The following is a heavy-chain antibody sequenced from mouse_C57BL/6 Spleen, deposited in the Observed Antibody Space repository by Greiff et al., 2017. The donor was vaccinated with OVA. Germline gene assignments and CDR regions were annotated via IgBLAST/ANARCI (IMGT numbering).Heavy chain of an antibody. CDR1: GYSFTGYY. V-gene: IGHV1-42*01. Sequence: EVKLQQSGPELVKPGASVKISCKASGYSFTGYYMNWVKQSPEKSLEWIGEINPSTGGTTYNQKFKAKATLTVDKSSSTAYMQLKSLTSEDSAVYYCARLGYYSNYGYFDDWGKGTTLTVSS. CDR3: ARLGYYSNYGYFDD. J-gene: IGHJ2*01. D-gene: IGHD2-5*01. CDR2: INPSTGGT.